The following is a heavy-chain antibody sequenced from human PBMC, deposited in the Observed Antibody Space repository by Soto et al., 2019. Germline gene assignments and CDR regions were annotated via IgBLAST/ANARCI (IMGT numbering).Heavy chain of an antibody. V-gene: IGHV3-23*01. D-gene: IGHD4-17*01. CDR2: ISGSGGST. CDR1: GFTFSSYA. CDR3: AKDRRTTTEVPTFDY. J-gene: IGHJ4*02. Sequence: GGSLRLSCAASGFTFSSYAMHWVRQAPGKGLEWVAVISGSGGSTYYADSVKGRFTIPRDNSKNTLYLQMNSLRAEDTAVYYCAKDRRTTTEVPTFDYWGQGTLVTVSS.